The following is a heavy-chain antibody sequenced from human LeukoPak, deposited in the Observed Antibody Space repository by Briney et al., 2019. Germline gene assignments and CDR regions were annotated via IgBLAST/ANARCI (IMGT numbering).Heavy chain of an antibody. Sequence: SGPTLVNLTQTLTLTCTFSGFSLSTSGLRVSWIRQPPGKALEWLARIDWDDDKFYSTSLKTRLTISKDTSKNQVVLTMTNMDPVDTATYYCARSDYVSYGMDVWGKGTTVTVSS. V-gene: IGHV2-70*04. CDR2: IDWDDDK. CDR3: ARSDYVSYGMDV. D-gene: IGHD3-16*01. CDR1: GFSLSTSGLR. J-gene: IGHJ6*04.